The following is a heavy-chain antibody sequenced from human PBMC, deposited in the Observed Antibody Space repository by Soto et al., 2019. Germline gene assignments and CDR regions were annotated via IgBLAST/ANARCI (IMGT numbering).Heavy chain of an antibody. CDR3: ARPGSRDYYYDSSGYAFDI. Sequence: SVKVSCKASGGTFSSYAISWVRQAPGQGLGWMGGIIPIFGTANYAQKFQGRVTITADESTSTAYMELSSLRSEDTAVYYCARPGSRDYYYDSSGYAFDIWGQGTMVTVSS. CDR2: IIPIFGTA. J-gene: IGHJ3*02. V-gene: IGHV1-69*13. CDR1: GGTFSSYA. D-gene: IGHD3-22*01.